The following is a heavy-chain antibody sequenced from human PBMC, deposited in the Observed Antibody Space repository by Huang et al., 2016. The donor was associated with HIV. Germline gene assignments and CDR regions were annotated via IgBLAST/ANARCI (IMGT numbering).Heavy chain of an antibody. V-gene: IGHV4-30-4*08. CDR3: ARAPATHSVFFY. CDR1: GDSIRSGGYY. D-gene: IGHD3-3*01. Sequence: QVQLQESGPGLVKPSQTLSLTCTVSGDSIRSGGYYWTWIRPSPAKGLGWIGYIYYGGSSDYNPSLKSRVAISIDAFKNRVSLKLKSVTVADTAVYYCARAPATHSVFFYWGQGTLVTVSA. J-gene: IGHJ4*02. CDR2: IYYGGSS.